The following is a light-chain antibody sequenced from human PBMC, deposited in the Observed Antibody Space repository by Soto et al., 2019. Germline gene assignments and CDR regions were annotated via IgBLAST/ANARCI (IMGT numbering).Light chain of an antibody. CDR3: SSYAGSSNV. CDR2: DVT. J-gene: IGLJ1*01. CDR1: SSDVGVYNY. V-gene: IGLV2-11*01. Sequence: QSALTQPRSVSGSPGQSVTISCTGTSSDVGVYNYVSWYQQHPGKAPKLIIYDVTKRPSGVPDRFSGSKSANTASLTVSGLQAEDEADYYCSSYAGSSNVFGTGTKLTVL.